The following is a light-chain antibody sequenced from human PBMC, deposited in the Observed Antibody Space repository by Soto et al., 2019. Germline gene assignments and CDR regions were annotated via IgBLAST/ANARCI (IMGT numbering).Light chain of an antibody. CDR1: SSNIGTNP. Sequence: QAVVTQPPSASGTPGQTVTISCSEGSSNIGTNPVNWYQQFPGTAPKLLIYNNYQRPSGVPDRFSGSKSGSSASLAISGLQSEDEADYHCAAWDDSLNGPVFGGGTKLTVL. CDR3: AAWDDSLNGPV. V-gene: IGLV1-44*01. J-gene: IGLJ3*02. CDR2: NNY.